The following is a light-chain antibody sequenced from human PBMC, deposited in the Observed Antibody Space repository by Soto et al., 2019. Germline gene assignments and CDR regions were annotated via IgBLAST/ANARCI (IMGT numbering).Light chain of an antibody. CDR3: QQSDSLPIT. J-gene: IGKJ5*01. CDR1: QDISNY. Sequence: DIQMTQSLSSLSASVGDRVTITCRASQDISNYLNWYQQRPGKAPKLLIYDASNLERGVPSRFSGTRSGTHFTFAITSLQPEDVATYYCQQSDSLPITFGQGTRLEIK. CDR2: DAS. V-gene: IGKV1-33*01.